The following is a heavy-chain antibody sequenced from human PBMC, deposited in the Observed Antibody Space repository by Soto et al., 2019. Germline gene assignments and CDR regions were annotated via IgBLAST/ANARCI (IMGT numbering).Heavy chain of an antibody. CDR2: IHYTGNT. D-gene: IGHD6-13*01. CDR3: ARQVIAAAGTGYFQH. V-gene: IGHV4-39*01. J-gene: IGHJ1*01. CDR1: GGSISSLSYY. Sequence: SETLSLTCTVSGGSISSLSYYWGWIRQPPGKGLEYIGNIHYTGNTFYNASLNSRVTISIDTSKKQVSLKLRSVTAADTAVYYCARQVIAAAGTGYFQHSGQVAPGTFAS.